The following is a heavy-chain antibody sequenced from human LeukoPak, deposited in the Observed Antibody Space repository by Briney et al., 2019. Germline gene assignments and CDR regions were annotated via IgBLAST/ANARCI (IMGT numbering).Heavy chain of an antibody. CDR1: GGSISSYY. V-gene: IGHV4-59*01. Sequence: SETLSLTCTVSGGSISSYYWSWIRQPPGKGLEWIGYIYYSGSTNYNSSLKSRVTISVDTSKNQFSLKLSSVTAADTAVYYCASTYDFWSGQNWFDPWGQGTLVTVSS. J-gene: IGHJ5*02. CDR2: IYYSGST. CDR3: ASTYDFWSGQNWFDP. D-gene: IGHD3-3*01.